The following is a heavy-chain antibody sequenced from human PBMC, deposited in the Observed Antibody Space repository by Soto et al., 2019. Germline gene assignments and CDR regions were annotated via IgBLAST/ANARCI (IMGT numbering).Heavy chain of an antibody. CDR2: INPNSGGT. Sequence: ASVKVCCKASGYTFNGYYMHWVRQAPGQGLEWMGWINPNSGGTNYAQKFRGRVTMTRDTSISTAYMELSRLRSDDTAVYYCARGEDGYNYDDFDIWGQGTMVTV. J-gene: IGHJ3*02. CDR1: GYTFNGYY. V-gene: IGHV1-2*02. CDR3: ARGEDGYNYDDFDI. D-gene: IGHD1-1*01.